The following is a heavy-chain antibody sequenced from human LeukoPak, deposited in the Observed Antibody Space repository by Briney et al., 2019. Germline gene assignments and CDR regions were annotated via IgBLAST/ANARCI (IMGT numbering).Heavy chain of an antibody. J-gene: IGHJ6*02. Sequence: ASVKVSCKASGGTFSSYAISWVRQAPGQGLEWMGWISAYNGNTNYAQKLQGRVTMTTDTSTSTAYMELRSLRSDDTAVYYCAREVTGTTRYYYGMDVWGQGTTVTVSS. CDR3: AREVTGTTRYYYGMDV. D-gene: IGHD1-7*01. V-gene: IGHV1-18*01. CDR1: GGTFSSYA. CDR2: ISAYNGNT.